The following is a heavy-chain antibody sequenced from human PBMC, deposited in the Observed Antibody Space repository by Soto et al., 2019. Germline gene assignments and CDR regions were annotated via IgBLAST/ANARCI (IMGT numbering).Heavy chain of an antibody. V-gene: IGHV3-33*01. CDR2: IWYDGSNE. D-gene: IGHD6-19*01. J-gene: IGHJ4*02. CDR3: ARDSALESSGWYHGGGDSFDY. CDR1: GFTFSNYG. Sequence: QVQLVESGGGVVQPGRSLRLSCAASGFTFSNYGIHWVRQAPGKGLEWVAVIWYDGSNEYYADSVKGRFTISRDNSRNKMYLQMNSLRAEDTAAYYCARDSALESSGWYHGGGDSFDYWGQGTLVTVSS.